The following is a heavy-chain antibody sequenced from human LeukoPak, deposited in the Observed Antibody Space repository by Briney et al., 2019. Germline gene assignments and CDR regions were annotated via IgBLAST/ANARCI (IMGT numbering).Heavy chain of an antibody. Sequence: SETLSLTCTVSGYSISSGYYWGWIRQPPGKGLEWIGSIYYSGSTYYNPSLKGRVTISVDTSKNQFSLKLSSVTAADTAVFYCARHCSSTSCYDYYCYYYCIDVWGKGTTVTVSS. CDR2: IYYSGST. CDR3: ARHCSSTSCYDYYCYYYCIDV. CDR1: GYSISSGYY. V-gene: IGHV4-38-2*02. J-gene: IGHJ6*03. D-gene: IGHD2-2*01.